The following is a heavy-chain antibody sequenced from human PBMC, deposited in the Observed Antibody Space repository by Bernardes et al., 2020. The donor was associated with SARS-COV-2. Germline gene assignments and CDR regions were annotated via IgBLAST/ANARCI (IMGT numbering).Heavy chain of an antibody. D-gene: IGHD3-10*01. CDR3: ARMVQGVIDWFDP. V-gene: IGHV2-26*01. CDR2: IFSNAEK. J-gene: IGHJ5*02. Sequence: SGNTLVKPTETLTLACPVSGFSLSHTKMGVSWIRQSPGKALEWLAHIFSNAEKSSSSSLKSRLTVSKDTSKSQVVLTMTNMDPVDTATYYCARMVQGVIDWFDPWGQGTLVTVSS. CDR1: GFSLSHTKMG.